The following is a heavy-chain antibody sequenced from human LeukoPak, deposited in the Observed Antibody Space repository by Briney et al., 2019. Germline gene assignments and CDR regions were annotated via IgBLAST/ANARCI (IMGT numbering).Heavy chain of an antibody. CDR2: IRYEGTNE. CDR1: AFTFSNYG. Sequence: PGGSLRLSCAASAFTFSNYGMHWVRQAPGKGLEWIAFIRYEGTNESYADSVKGRFTISRDNSKNTLYLQMSCLRGEDTALYYCASRGYSSGSDAFEIWGQGTMVTVSA. J-gene: IGHJ3*02. V-gene: IGHV3-30*02. D-gene: IGHD2-15*01. CDR3: ASRGYSSGSDAFEI.